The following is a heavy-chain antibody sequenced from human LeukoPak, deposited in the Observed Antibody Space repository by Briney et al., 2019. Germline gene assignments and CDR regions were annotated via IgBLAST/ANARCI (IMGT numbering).Heavy chain of an antibody. V-gene: IGHV1-18*04. CDR1: GYTFTGYY. CDR3: ARTGDTAMAYDAFDI. CDR2: ISAYNGNT. D-gene: IGHD5-18*01. Sequence: GASVKVSCKASGYTFTGYYMHWVRQAPGQGLEWMGWISAYNGNTNYAQKLQGRVTMTTDTSTSTAYMELRSLRSDDTAVYYCARTGDTAMAYDAFDIWGQGTMVTVSS. J-gene: IGHJ3*02.